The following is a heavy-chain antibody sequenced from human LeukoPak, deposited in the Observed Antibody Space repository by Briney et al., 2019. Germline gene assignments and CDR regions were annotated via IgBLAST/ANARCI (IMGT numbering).Heavy chain of an antibody. CDR3: ARLHGSYSSSSPPWY. J-gene: IGHJ4*02. D-gene: IGHD6-6*01. CDR1: GYSFTSYW. V-gene: IGHV5-51*01. Sequence: PGESLKISCKGSGYSFTSYWIGWVRQMPGKGLEWMGIIYPGGSDTRYSPSFQVQVTISADKSISTAYLQWSSLKASDTAMYYCARLHGSYSSSSPPWYWGQGTLVTVSS. CDR2: IYPGGSDT.